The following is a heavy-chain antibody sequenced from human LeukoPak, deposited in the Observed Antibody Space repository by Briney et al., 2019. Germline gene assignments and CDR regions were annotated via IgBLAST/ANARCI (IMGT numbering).Heavy chain of an antibody. CDR3: ARGTTVSDDNLDY. CDR2: MNPNSGNT. CDR1: GYTFTSYD. D-gene: IGHD4-17*01. Sequence: ASVKVSCKASGYTFTSYDINWVRQATGQGLKWMGWMNPNSGNTGYAQKFQGRVTMTRNTSISTAYMELSSLRSEDTAVYYCARGTTVSDDNLDYWGQGTLVTVSS. V-gene: IGHV1-8*01. J-gene: IGHJ4*02.